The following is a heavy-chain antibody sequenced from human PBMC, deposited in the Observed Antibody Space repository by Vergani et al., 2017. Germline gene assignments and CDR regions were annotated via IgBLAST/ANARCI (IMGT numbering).Heavy chain of an antibody. J-gene: IGHJ5*02. CDR3: GRVADFYGLGSRLLDL. D-gene: IGHD3-10*01. CDR2: IYYSENK. CDR1: GGSITYGAFY. Sequence: QLQLQESGPGLVKPSETLSLTCTVSGGSITYGAFYWGWIRQSPGKGLEWIGSIYYSENKFYNPSLESRVTLSIDTTKNQFSLKLKSVTAADTAVYYGGRVADFYGLGSRLLDLWGQGILVTVSS. V-gene: IGHV4-39*07.